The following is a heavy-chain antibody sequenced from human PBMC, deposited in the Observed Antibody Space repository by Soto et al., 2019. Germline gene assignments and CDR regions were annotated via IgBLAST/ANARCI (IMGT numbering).Heavy chain of an antibody. V-gene: IGHV1-69*06. CDR3: ARAIKRWEVHQYFDS. D-gene: IGHD1-26*01. Sequence: QVLLLQSGAEVKEPGSSVRVSCKVSGSTFNNFAFSWLRQAPGRGPEWMGGIVVVSNTVDYSQRFQDRVTITADTSTSTLYMELSSLTSEDTAVYYCARAIKRWEVHQYFDSWGQGNLLSVFS. J-gene: IGHJ4*02. CDR1: GSTFNNFA. CDR2: IVVVSNTV.